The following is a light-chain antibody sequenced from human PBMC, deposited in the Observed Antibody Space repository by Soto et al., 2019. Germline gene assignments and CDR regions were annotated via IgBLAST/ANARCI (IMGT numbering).Light chain of an antibody. CDR1: SSDVGNYNL. CDR2: EGS. CDR3: CSYAGSGTYV. Sequence: QSALTQPASVSGSPGQSITISCTGTSSDVGNYNLVSWYQQHPGKAPKLMIYEGSKRPSGVSNRFSGSKSGNTASLTISGLQAEDEADYYCCSYAGSGTYVFGTGTKLTV. J-gene: IGLJ1*01. V-gene: IGLV2-23*01.